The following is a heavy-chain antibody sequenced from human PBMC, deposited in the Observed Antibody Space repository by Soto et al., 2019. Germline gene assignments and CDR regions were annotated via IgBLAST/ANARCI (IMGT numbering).Heavy chain of an antibody. CDR1: GGSVSSGSYY. CDR3: ARDPSRGYYYDSSGYYDI. CDR2: IYYSGST. J-gene: IGHJ3*02. V-gene: IGHV4-61*01. Sequence: TCTVSGGSVSSGSYYWSWIRQPPGKGLEWIGYIYYSGSTNYNPSLKSRVTISVDTSKNQFSLKLSSVTAADTAVYYCARDPSRGYYYDSSGYYDIWGQGTMVTVSS. D-gene: IGHD3-22*01.